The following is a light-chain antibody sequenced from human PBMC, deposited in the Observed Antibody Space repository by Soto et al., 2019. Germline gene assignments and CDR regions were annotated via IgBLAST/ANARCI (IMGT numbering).Light chain of an antibody. CDR3: QQYNSYWT. CDR2: KAP. V-gene: IGKV1-5*03. J-gene: IGKJ1*01. Sequence: DIQMTQSPSILSASIGDRVTITCRASQSISSWLAWYQQKPGKAPKLLIYKAPSLESGVPSRFSGSGSGTEFTLTISSLQPDDFATYYCQQYNSYWTFGQGTKVEIK. CDR1: QSISSW.